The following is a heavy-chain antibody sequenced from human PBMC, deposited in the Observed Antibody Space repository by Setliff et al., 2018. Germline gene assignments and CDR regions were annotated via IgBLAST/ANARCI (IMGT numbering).Heavy chain of an antibody. J-gene: IGHJ4*02. V-gene: IGHV4-61*01. CDR3: ARGPRYYYGSGSYSTD. D-gene: IGHD3-10*01. Sequence: SETLSLTCTVSGGSFNSANYYWNWIRQPPGKGLEWIGSIYYSGSTNYNPSLKSRVTISVDTSKNQFSLKLSSVTAADTAVYYCARGPRYYYGSGSYSTDWGQGTLVTVSS. CDR2: IYYSGST. CDR1: GGSFNSANYY.